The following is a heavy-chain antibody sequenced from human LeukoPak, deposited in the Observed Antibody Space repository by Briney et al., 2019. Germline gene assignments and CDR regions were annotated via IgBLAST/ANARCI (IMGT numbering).Heavy chain of an antibody. D-gene: IGHD2-2*01. Sequence: GGSLRLSCAASGFTFSSYGMHWVRQAPGKGLEWVAVISYDGSNKYYADSVKGRFTISRDNSKNTLYLQMNSLRAEDTAVYYCAKELTHTSHNWFDPWGQGTLVTASS. CDR3: AKELTHTSHNWFDP. CDR1: GFTFSSYG. V-gene: IGHV3-30*18. J-gene: IGHJ5*02. CDR2: ISYDGSNK.